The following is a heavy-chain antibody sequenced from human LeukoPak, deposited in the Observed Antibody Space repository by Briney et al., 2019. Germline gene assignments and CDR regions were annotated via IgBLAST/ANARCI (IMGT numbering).Heavy chain of an antibody. CDR3: AREAYCSSSSCSLDY. D-gene: IGHD2-2*01. CDR1: GYTFTGYY. J-gene: IGHJ4*02. CDR2: INPNSGGT. V-gene: IGHV1-2*02. Sequence: ASVKVSCKASGYTFTGYYMHWVRQAPGQGLEWMGWINPNSGGTNYAQKFQGRVTMTRDTSISTAYMELSRLRSDDTAVYYCAREAYCSSSSCSLDYWGQGTLVTVSS.